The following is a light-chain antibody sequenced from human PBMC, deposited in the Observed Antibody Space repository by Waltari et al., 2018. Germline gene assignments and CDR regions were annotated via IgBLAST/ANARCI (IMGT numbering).Light chain of an antibody. CDR2: DAS. CDR3: QQRSNWTPHT. CDR1: PSVGNY. Sequence: DIVLTQSPATLSLSPADTATLSCRASPSVGNYLAWYQQKPGQPPRLLIYDASNRATGVPARFRGSGSGTDFTLTISSLEAEDFAVYYCQQRSNWTPHTFGQGARLEIK. J-gene: IGKJ2*01. V-gene: IGKV3-11*01.